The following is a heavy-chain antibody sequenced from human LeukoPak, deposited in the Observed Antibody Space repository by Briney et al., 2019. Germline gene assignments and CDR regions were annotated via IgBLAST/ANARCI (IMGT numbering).Heavy chain of an antibody. CDR2: IRYDGSNT. D-gene: IGHD4-17*01. CDR1: GFTFNNYG. Sequence: GGSLRLSCAASGFTFNNYGMHWVRQAPGKGLEWVAFIRYDGSNTYYADSVKGRFTISRDNSKNTLYLQMNSLRAEDTAVYYCARGDYVGPILYYFDYWGQGTLVTVSS. J-gene: IGHJ4*02. CDR3: ARGDYVGPILYYFDY. V-gene: IGHV3-30*02.